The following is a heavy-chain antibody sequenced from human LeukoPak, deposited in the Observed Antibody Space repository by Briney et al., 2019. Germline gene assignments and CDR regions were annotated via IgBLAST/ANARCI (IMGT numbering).Heavy chain of an antibody. CDR2: INHSGST. J-gene: IGHJ5*02. CDR3: ARGRGRFPPRPNWFDP. V-gene: IGHV4-34*01. D-gene: IGHD3-3*01. CDR1: GGSFSGYY. Sequence: TSETLSLTCAVYGGSFSGYYWSWIRQPPGKGLEWIGEINHSGSTNYNPSLKSRVTISVDTSKNQFSLKLSSVTAADTAVYYCARGRGRFPPRPNWFDPWGQGTLVTVSS.